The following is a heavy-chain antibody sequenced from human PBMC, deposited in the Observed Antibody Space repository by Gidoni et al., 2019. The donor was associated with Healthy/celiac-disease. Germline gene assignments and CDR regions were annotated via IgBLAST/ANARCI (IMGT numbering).Heavy chain of an antibody. CDR2: ISSSSSTI. J-gene: IGHJ5*02. D-gene: IGHD6-6*01. V-gene: IGHV3-48*02. CDR3: ARDWQLVPWFDP. Sequence: EVQLVESGGGLVQSGGSLRLSCAASGLTFSSYSMNWVRQAPGKGLEWVSYISSSSSTILYADSVKGRFTISRDNAKNSLYLQMNSLRDEDTAVYYCARDWQLVPWFDPWGQGTLVTVSS. CDR1: GLTFSSYS.